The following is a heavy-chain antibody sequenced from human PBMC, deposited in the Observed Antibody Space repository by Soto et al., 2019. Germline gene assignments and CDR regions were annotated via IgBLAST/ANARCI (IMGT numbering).Heavy chain of an antibody. J-gene: IGHJ4*02. CDR3: AREGETDFWSGYKSALDY. CDR1: GFTFSSYW. CDR2: IKQDGSEK. V-gene: IGHV3-7*03. Sequence: EVQLVESGGGLVQPGGSLRLSCAASGFTFSSYWMSWVRQAPGKGLEWVANIKQDGSEKYYVDSVKGRFTISRDNAKNSLYLQMISLRAEDTAVYYCAREGETDFWSGYKSALDYWGQGTLVTVSS. D-gene: IGHD3-3*01.